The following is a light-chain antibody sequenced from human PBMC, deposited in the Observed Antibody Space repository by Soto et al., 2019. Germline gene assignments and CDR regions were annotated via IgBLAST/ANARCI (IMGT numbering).Light chain of an antibody. CDR3: QQRSRWPRT. V-gene: IGKV3-11*01. Sequence: EIVLTQSPATLSLSPGERVTLSCRASQDIRDYLGWYQQKPGQAPRLLISDASNRATGIPARFSGRGSGTDFSPTLSSLEPENFAVYYCQQRSRWPRTFGGGTKVEIK. CDR2: DAS. CDR1: QDIRDY. J-gene: IGKJ4*01.